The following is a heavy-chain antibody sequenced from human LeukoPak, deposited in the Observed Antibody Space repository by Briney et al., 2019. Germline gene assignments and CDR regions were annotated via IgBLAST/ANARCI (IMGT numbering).Heavy chain of an antibody. D-gene: IGHD3-9*01. CDR1: GGSFSGYY. V-gene: IGHV4-34*01. CDR3: ARDRDVLRYFDWLRYFDY. CDR2: INHSGST. J-gene: IGHJ4*02. Sequence: SETLSLTCAVYGGSFSGYYWSWIRQPPGKGLEWIGEINHSGSTNYNPSLKSRVTISVDTSKNQFSLKLSSVTAADTAVYYCARDRDVLRYFDWLRYFDYWGQGTLVTVSS.